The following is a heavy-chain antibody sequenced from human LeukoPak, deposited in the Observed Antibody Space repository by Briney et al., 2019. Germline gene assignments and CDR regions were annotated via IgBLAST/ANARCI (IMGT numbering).Heavy chain of an antibody. D-gene: IGHD6-19*01. Sequence: SQTLSLTCTVSGGSISSGSYYWSWIRQPAGKGLEWIGRIYASGSTDYNPSLKSRVTISVDTSKNQFSLKLTPVTAADTAVYYCARDRGSSGWNDYWGQGTLVTVSS. V-gene: IGHV4-61*02. J-gene: IGHJ4*02. CDR2: IYASGST. CDR3: ARDRGSSGWNDY. CDR1: GGSISSGSYY.